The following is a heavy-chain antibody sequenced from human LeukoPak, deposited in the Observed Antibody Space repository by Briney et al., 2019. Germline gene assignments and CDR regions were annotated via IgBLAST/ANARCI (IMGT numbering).Heavy chain of an antibody. CDR1: GYSISSGYY. D-gene: IGHD6-19*01. Sequence: PSETLSLTCTVSGYSISSGYYWGWIRQPPGKGLEWIGSIYHSGSTYYNPSLKSRVTISVDTSKNQFSLKLSSVTAADTAVYYCARDDGQWLVHNFDYWGQGTLVTVSS. J-gene: IGHJ4*02. CDR3: ARDDGQWLVHNFDY. V-gene: IGHV4-38-2*02. CDR2: IYHSGST.